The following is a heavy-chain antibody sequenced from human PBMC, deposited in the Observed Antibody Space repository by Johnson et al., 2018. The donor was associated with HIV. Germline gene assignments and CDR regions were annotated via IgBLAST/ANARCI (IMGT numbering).Heavy chain of an antibody. V-gene: IGHV3-66*01. CDR3: ARDPAQSLQVWPQDAFDI. J-gene: IGHJ3*02. Sequence: EVQLVESGGGLVKPGGSLRLSCAASGFTVSSNYMSWVRQAPGKGLEWVSVIYSGGSTYCADSVRGRFTISRDNAKNSLYLQMNSLRAEDTAVYYCARDPAQSLQVWPQDAFDIWGQGTMVTVSS. D-gene: IGHD5-18*01. CDR2: IYSGGST. CDR1: GFTVSSNY.